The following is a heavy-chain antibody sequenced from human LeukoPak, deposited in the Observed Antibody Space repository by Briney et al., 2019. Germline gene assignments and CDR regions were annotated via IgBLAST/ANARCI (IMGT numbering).Heavy chain of an antibody. CDR3: AKESLDTNYYYGMDV. Sequence: GGSLRLSCAASGFTFSSHAMSWVRQAPGKGLEWVSAISGSGGSTYYADSVKGRFTISRDNSKNTLYLQMNSLRAEDTAVYYCAKESLDTNYYYGMDVWGQGTTVTVSS. CDR2: ISGSGGST. V-gene: IGHV3-23*01. D-gene: IGHD3-3*01. J-gene: IGHJ6*02. CDR1: GFTFSSHA.